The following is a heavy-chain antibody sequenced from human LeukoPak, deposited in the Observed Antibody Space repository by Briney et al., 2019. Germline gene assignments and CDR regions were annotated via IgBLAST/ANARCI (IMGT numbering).Heavy chain of an antibody. CDR3: AKAAIGEYSSSSGGWSPHSPTDY. CDR1: GFTFSSYA. CDR2: ISGSDGTT. D-gene: IGHD6-6*01. V-gene: IGHV3-23*01. J-gene: IGHJ4*02. Sequence: PGGSLRLSCAASGFTFSSYAMSWVRQAPGKGLEWVSAISGSDGTTYYADSVKGRFTISRDNSKNTLYLQMNSLRAEDTAVYYCAKAAIGEYSSSSGGWSPHSPTDYWGQGTLVTVSS.